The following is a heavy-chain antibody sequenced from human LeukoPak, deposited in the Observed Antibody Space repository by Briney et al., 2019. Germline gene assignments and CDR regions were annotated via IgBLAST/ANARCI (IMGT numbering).Heavy chain of an antibody. CDR1: GYTFTGYY. V-gene: IGHV1-69*06. J-gene: IGHJ4*02. CDR2: IIPIFGTA. CDR3: ARDSTIFGAWLNY. D-gene: IGHD3-3*01. Sequence: SVKVSCKASGYTFTGYYMHWVRQAPGQGLEWMGGIIPIFGTANYAQKFQGRVTITADKSTSTAYMELGSLRSEDTAVYYCARDSTIFGAWLNYWGQGTLVTVSS.